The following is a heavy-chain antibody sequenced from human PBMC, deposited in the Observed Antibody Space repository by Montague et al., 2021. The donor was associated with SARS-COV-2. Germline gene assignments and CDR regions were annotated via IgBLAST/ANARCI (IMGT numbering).Heavy chain of an antibody. V-gene: IGHV4-59*13. CDR3: ARDSLVASYYYYGVDV. CDR2: IYSSGST. J-gene: IGHJ6*02. Sequence: SETLSLTCTVSGGSISGYYWNWIRQPPGKGLEWIGYIYSSGSTXXXPSXXXRVTMPVDTSKNQLSLNLSSVTAADTAVYYCARDSLVASYYYYGVDVWGQGTTVTVAS. D-gene: IGHD2-2*01. CDR1: GGSISGYY.